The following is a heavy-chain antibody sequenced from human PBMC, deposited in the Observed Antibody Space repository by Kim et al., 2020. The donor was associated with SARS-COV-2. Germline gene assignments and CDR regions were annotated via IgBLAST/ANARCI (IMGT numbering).Heavy chain of an antibody. CDR3: ARAEEY. J-gene: IGHJ4*02. CDR2: IDVDNGDT. Sequence: ASVKVSCKASGYTFTTYALHWVRQAPGQGLEWMGWIDVDNGDTKYSQKFQGRVTLDRDTSANTAYMELSSLRSEDTGVCFCARAEEYWGQGTLVTFAS. CDR1: GYTFTTYA. V-gene: IGHV1-3*01.